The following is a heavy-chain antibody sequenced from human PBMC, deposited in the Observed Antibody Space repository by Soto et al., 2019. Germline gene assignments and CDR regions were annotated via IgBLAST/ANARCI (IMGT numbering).Heavy chain of an antibody. CDR1: GGTFSSYA. J-gene: IGHJ6*02. CDR2: IIPIFGTA. D-gene: IGHD3-10*01. Sequence: GASVKLSCKASGGTFSSYAISWVRQALGQGLEWMGGIIPIFGTANYAQKFQGRVTITADESTSTAYMELSSLRSEDTAVYYCARGWGSDYYYGMDVWGQGTTVTVSS. V-gene: IGHV1-69*13. CDR3: ARGWGSDYYYGMDV.